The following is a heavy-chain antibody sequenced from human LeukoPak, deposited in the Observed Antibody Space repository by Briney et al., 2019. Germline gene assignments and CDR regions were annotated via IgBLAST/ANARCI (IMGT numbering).Heavy chain of an antibody. CDR2: MNPNSGNT. CDR3: VRDESVFDI. J-gene: IGHJ3*02. D-gene: IGHD5/OR15-5a*01. V-gene: IGHV1-8*03. CDR1: GYTFTSYD. Sequence: ASVKVSCKASGYTFTSYDINWVRQATGQGLEWMGWMNPNSGNTGYAQKFQGRVTITRNTSISTAYMELSSLRFGDTAMYYCVRDESVFDIWGQGTMVTVSS.